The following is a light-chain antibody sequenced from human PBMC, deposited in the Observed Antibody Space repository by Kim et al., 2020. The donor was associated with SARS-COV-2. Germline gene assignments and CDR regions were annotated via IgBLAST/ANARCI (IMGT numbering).Light chain of an antibody. J-gene: IGLJ2*01. CDR1: SLRSYY. CDR3: NSRGSNDNVL. V-gene: IGLV3-19*01. Sequence: SSELTQDPAVSVALGQTVRITCQGDSLRSYYATWYQQKLGQAPIVVIYGKNNRPSGIPDRFSCSSSGDTASLTITGTQAGDEADYYCNSRGSNDNVLFGG. CDR2: GKN.